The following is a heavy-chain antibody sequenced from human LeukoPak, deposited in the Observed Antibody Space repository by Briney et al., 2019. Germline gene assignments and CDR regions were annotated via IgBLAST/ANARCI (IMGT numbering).Heavy chain of an antibody. CDR1: GFTFSSYW. CDR3: ARDNIVVVPATMTIGYYYYGMDV. CDR2: IKQDGSEK. V-gene: IGHV3-7*03. J-gene: IGHJ6*04. D-gene: IGHD2-2*01. Sequence: GGSLRLSCAASGFTFSSYWMSWVRQAPGKGLEWVANIKQDGSEKYYVDSVKGRFTISRDNAKNSLYLQMNSLRAEDTAVYYCARDNIVVVPATMTIGYYYYGMDVWGKGTTVTVSS.